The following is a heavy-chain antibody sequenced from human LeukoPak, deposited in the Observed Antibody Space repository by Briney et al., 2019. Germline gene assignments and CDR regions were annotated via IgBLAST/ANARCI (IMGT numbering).Heavy chain of an antibody. V-gene: IGHV1-2*06. CDR1: GFTLTDYY. CDR3: ARADTAMVLNFDY. CDR2: INPNSGGT. D-gene: IGHD5-18*01. J-gene: IGHJ4*02. Sequence: ASVKVSCKPSGFTLTDYYMHWVRQAPGQGLEWMGRINPNSGGTNYAQKFQGRVTMTRDTSISTAYMELSRLRSDDTAVYYCARADTAMVLNFDYWGQGTLVTVSS.